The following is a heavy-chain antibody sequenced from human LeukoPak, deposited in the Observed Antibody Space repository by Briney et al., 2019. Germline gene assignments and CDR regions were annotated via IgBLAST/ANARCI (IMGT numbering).Heavy chain of an antibody. CDR1: GYTFTIYG. D-gene: IGHD6-13*01. Sequence: GASVKVSCKASGYTFTIYGISWVRQAPGQGLEWMGWISAYNGNTNYAQKLQGRVTMTTDTSTSTAYMELRSLRSDDTAVYYCARDRPEQQPGDWCFDLWGRGTLVTVSS. CDR2: ISAYNGNT. V-gene: IGHV1-18*01. J-gene: IGHJ2*01. CDR3: ARDRPEQQPGDWCFDL.